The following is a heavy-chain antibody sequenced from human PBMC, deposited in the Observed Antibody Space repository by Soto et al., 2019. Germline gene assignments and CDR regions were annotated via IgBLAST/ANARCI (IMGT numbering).Heavy chain of an antibody. Sequence: QVHLVQSGAEVKKPGASVKVSCKASGYSFTDYYMPWVRQAPGQGLEWMGWINTKTGGTNYAQRVQGRVTMTGHTSINTAYMELSRLRSDDTAVYYCARVGPTGWFDPWGQGTVVTVSS. J-gene: IGHJ5*02. CDR3: ARVGPTGWFDP. V-gene: IGHV1-2*02. CDR1: GYSFTDYY. CDR2: INTKTGGT.